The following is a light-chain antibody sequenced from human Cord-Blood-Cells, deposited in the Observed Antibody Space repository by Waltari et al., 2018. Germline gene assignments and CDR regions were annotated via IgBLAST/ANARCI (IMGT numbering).Light chain of an antibody. CDR1: QSVSSY. CDR2: DAS. V-gene: IGKV3-11*01. J-gene: IGKJ2*01. CDR3: QQRSNWPPYT. Sequence: ELVLTQSPATLSLSPGERDTLSGRASQSVSSYLAWYQQKPGQAPRLLIYDASNRATGIPARFSGSGSGTHFTLTISSLEPEDFAVYYCQQRSNWPPYTFGQGTKLEIK.